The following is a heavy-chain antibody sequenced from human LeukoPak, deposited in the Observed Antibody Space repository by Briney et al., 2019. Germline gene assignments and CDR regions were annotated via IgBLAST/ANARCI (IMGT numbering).Heavy chain of an antibody. J-gene: IGHJ4*02. CDR1: GFTFSSYG. CDR2: IRYDGSNK. D-gene: IGHD5-12*01. V-gene: IGHV3-30*02. CDR3: AKDRTGYDGGPYYFDY. Sequence: GGSLRLSCAASGFTFSSYGMHWVRQAPGKGLEWVAFIRYDGSNKYYADSVKGRFTISRDNSKNTLYLQMNSLRAEDTAVYYCAKDRTGYDGGPYYFDYWGQGTLVTVSS.